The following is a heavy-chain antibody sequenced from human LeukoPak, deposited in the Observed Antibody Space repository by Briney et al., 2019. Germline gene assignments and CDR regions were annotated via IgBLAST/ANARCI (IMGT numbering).Heavy chain of an antibody. D-gene: IGHD3-10*01. CDR3: ARSSGSYYY. J-gene: IGHJ4*02. Sequence: PSETLSLTCTVSGGSISSSSYYWGWIRQPPGKGLEWIGSIYYSGSTYYNPSLKSRVTISVDTSKNQFSLKLTSMTAADTAVYYCARSSGSYYYWGQGTLVTVSS. V-gene: IGHV4-39*07. CDR1: GGSISSSSYY. CDR2: IYYSGST.